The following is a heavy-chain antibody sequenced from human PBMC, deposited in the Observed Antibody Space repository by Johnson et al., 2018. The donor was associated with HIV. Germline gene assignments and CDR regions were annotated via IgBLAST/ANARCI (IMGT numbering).Heavy chain of an antibody. V-gene: IGHV3-53*01. J-gene: IGHJ3*01. Sequence: VQLVESGGGLIQPGGSLRLSCAASGFTVSSNYMGWVRQAPGKGLEWVSVLYSGGSTYYTDSVKGRFTISRDNSKNTLYLQMNSLRAEDTALYYCASEVEYSILGGVWGQGTMVTVSS. D-gene: IGHD6-6*01. CDR3: ASEVEYSILGGV. CDR1: GFTVSSNY. CDR2: LYSGGST.